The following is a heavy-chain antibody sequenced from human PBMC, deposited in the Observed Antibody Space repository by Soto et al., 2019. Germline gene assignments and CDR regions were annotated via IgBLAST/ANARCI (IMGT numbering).Heavy chain of an antibody. Sequence: QVQLVESGGGVVQPGRSLRLSCAASGFTFSSYGMHWVRQAPGKGLEWVAVIWYDGSNKYYADSVKGPFTISRDNSKNTLYMQINSLRAVDTAVYYCARDGSRWVGGSGSYLDYWGQGTLVTVSS. CDR1: GFTFSSYG. J-gene: IGHJ4*02. V-gene: IGHV3-33*01. CDR2: IWYDGSNK. D-gene: IGHD3-10*01. CDR3: ARDGSRWVGGSGSYLDY.